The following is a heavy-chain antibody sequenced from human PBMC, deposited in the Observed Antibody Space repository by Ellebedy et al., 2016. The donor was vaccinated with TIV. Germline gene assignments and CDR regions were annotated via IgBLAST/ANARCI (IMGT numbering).Heavy chain of an antibody. D-gene: IGHD1-26*01. CDR1: GFTFSSYD. CDR2: IGTAGDT. V-gene: IGHV3-13*01. CDR3: ARGGTTELDY. Sequence: GESLKLSCAASGFTFSSYDLHWVRQATGKGLEWVSAIGTAGDTYYTGSVKGRFTISRENAKNSLYLQMNSLRAEDTAVYYCARGGTTELDYWGQGTLVTVSS. J-gene: IGHJ4*02.